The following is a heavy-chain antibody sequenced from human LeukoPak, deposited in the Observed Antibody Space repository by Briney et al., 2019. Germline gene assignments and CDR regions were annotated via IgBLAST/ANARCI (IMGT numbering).Heavy chain of an antibody. Sequence: SETLSLTCSVSGGSMRPSTYFWAWIRQPPGQGLEWIGNIYDSGSIYYNPFLKSRVTISIDTSKNQFSLKVTPMTAADTAKYYCARLGTTRNTLIVQIWGQGTMVTVSS. D-gene: IGHD3-9*01. CDR2: IYDSGSI. CDR3: ARLGTTRNTLIVQI. CDR1: GGSMRPSTYF. V-gene: IGHV4-39*01. J-gene: IGHJ3*02.